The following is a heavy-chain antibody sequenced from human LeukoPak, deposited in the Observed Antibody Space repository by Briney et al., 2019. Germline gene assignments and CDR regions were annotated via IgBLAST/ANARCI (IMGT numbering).Heavy chain of an antibody. V-gene: IGHV1-69*01. Sequence: SSVTVSCKASGGTFSSYAISWVRQAPGQGGEWMGGIIPIFGTANYAQKFQGRVTITADESTSTAYMELSSLRSEDTAVYYCAREKATYYFDYWGQGTLVTVSS. CDR2: IIPIFGTA. J-gene: IGHJ4*02. CDR1: GGTFSSYA. CDR3: AREKATYYFDY. D-gene: IGHD5-24*01.